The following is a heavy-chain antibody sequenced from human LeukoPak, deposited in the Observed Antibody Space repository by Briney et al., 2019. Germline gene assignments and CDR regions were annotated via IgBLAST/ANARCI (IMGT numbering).Heavy chain of an antibody. J-gene: IGHJ4*02. D-gene: IGHD5-18*01. CDR1: GFTFSSYW. CDR3: ARDLPIDTAMVESNGFDY. Sequence: GGSLRLSCAASGFTFSSYWMSWVRQAPGKGLEWVANIKQDGREKYYVDSVKGRFTISRDNAKNSLYLQMNSLRAEDTAVYYCARDLPIDTAMVESNGFDYWGQGTLVTVSS. V-gene: IGHV3-7*01. CDR2: IKQDGREK.